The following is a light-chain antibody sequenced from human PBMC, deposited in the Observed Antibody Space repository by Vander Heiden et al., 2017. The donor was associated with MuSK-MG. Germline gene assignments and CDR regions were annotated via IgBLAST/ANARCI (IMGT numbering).Light chain of an antibody. Sequence: DIPMTRSPSSLSASVGDRVTITCRARQAISNDLNGYLEKPGKAPKLLIYGASTVQSGVPARFSGSGSGTDFTLTISNVQPEDFATYYCQQSYSFPYAFGQGTKLEIK. V-gene: IGKV1-39*01. CDR3: QQSYSFPYA. CDR1: QAISND. J-gene: IGKJ2*01. CDR2: GAS.